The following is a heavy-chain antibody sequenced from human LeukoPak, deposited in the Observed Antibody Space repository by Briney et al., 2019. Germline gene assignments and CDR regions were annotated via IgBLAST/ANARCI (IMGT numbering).Heavy chain of an antibody. V-gene: IGHV4-4*07. D-gene: IGHD6-19*01. CDR2: IYTSGST. J-gene: IGHJ4*02. CDR1: GGSISSYY. CDR3: VYTSGWYLYSYFDC. Sequence: SETLSLTCTVSGGSISSYYWSWIRQPAGKGLEWIGRIYTSGSTNYNPSLTSRVTMSVDTSKNQFSLKLSSVTAADPAMYYCVYTSGWYLYSYFDCWGQGTLVTVSS.